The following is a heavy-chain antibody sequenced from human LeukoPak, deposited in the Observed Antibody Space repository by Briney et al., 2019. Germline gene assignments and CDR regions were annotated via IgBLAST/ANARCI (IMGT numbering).Heavy chain of an antibody. CDR3: ARPDHYYDSSGWRY. CDR1: GFTFNNYW. Sequence: GGSLRLSCAASGFTFNNYWMTWVRQAPGQGLQWVANVKQDGSEKFYVDSVKGRFTISRDNAMNSLYLQMNSLRAEDTAVYYCARPDHYYDSSGWRYWGQGTLVTVSS. CDR2: VKQDGSEK. V-gene: IGHV3-7*01. J-gene: IGHJ4*02. D-gene: IGHD3-22*01.